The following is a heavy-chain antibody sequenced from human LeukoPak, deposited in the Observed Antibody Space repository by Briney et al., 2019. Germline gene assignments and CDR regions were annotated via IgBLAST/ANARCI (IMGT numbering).Heavy chain of an antibody. V-gene: IGHV3-7*05. D-gene: IGHD3-10*01. CDR3: ARGEFARGALFDY. Sequence: GGSLRLSCAASGFTISNYWMSWVRQAPEKGLEWVANIKQDESEKSYADSVKGRFTISRDNAKNSLYLQMSNLRAEDTAVYCCARGEFARGALFDYWGQGTLVSVSS. CDR1: GFTISNYW. J-gene: IGHJ4*02. CDR2: IKQDESEK.